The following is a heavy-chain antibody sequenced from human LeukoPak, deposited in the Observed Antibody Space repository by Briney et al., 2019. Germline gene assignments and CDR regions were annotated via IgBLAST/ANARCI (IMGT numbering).Heavy chain of an antibody. CDR1: GGSVSGGDCY. D-gene: IGHD3-10*01. J-gene: IGHJ4*02. CDR2: IYYSGST. CDR3: ARTNYGSGSYYSF. Sequence: SQTLSLTCTVSGGSVSGGDCYWSWIRQPPGKGLEWIGYIYYSGSTYYNPSLKSRLTISVDTSKNRFSLKLSSVTAAGTAVYFCARTNYGSGSYYSFWGQGTLVTVST. V-gene: IGHV4-30-4*01.